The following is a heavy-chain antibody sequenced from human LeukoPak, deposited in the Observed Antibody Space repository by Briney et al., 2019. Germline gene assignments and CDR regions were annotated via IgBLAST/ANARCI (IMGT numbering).Heavy chain of an antibody. CDR1: GFAFSSYS. J-gene: IGHJ3*02. CDR3: ARDLNWGAGALDI. V-gene: IGHV3-21*01. Sequence: GGSLRLSCAASGFAFSSYSMSWVRQAPGKGLEWVSSINVSPAYISYADSVKGRFTISRDNAKNSLYLQMNSLRAEDTAVYFCARDLNWGAGALDIWGQGTMVTVSS. D-gene: IGHD7-27*01. CDR2: INVSPAYI.